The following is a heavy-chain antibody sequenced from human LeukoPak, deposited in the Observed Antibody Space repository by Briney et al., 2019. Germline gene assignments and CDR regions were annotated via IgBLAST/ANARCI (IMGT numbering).Heavy chain of an antibody. CDR1: GFTFDEYA. CDR3: AKDRGSGPYYYYGMNV. J-gene: IGHJ6*02. V-gene: IGHV3-9*01. CDR2: ISWNSGSI. Sequence: GGSLRLSCAASGFTFDEYAMHWVRQAPGKGLEWVSGISWNSGSIGYADSVKGRFTISRDNAKNSLYLQMNSLRAEDTALYYCAKDRGSGPYYYYGMNVWGQGTTVTVSS. D-gene: IGHD3-10*01.